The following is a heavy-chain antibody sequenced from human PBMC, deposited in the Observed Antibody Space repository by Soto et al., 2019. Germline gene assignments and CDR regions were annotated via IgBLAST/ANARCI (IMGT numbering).Heavy chain of an antibody. V-gene: IGHV1-18*01. CDR2: IXAYNGXT. D-gene: IGHD4-17*01. CDR3: ARETTVKYAFDI. J-gene: IGHJ3*02. Sequence: XSVKVSCKASGYTFTRYGISWVRQAPGQRLEWMGWIXAYNGXTNYAQKLEGXXTMPTYTXXSTDYMELRGLCSEDTAVYYCARETTVKYAFDIWGQGTMVTVSS. CDR1: GYTFTRYG.